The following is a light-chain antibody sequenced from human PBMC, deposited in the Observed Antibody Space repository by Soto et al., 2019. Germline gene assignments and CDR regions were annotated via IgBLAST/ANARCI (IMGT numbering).Light chain of an antibody. CDR2: SYD. CDR1: SSNLGDNT. CDR3: AAWDAGLDGYV. V-gene: IGLV1-44*01. Sequence: QSVLTQPPSASGTPGQRVTISCSTSSSNLGDNTVNWYQQVPGAAPKLLIYSYDQRPSGVPDRFSGSKSGTSASLAISGLQSEDEADYYCAAWDAGLDGYVFGTGTKVTVL. J-gene: IGLJ1*01.